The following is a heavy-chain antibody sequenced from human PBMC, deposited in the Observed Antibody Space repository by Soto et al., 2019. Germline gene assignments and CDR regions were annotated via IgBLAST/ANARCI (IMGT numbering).Heavy chain of an antibody. J-gene: IGHJ6*02. CDR3: ARAMVVAATSYYYYYGMDV. D-gene: IGHD2-15*01. Sequence: ASVKVSCQASGYTFTGYYMHWVRQAPGQGREWMGWINPNSGGTNYAQKFQGWVTMTRDTSISTAYMELSRLRSDDTAVYYCARAMVVAATSYYYYYGMDVWGQGTTVTVSS. V-gene: IGHV1-2*04. CDR1: GYTFTGYY. CDR2: INPNSGGT.